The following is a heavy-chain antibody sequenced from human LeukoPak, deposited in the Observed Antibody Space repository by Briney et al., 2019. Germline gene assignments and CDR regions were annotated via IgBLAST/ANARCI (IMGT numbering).Heavy chain of an antibody. CDR3: ARDWGYYDSSGSLN. J-gene: IGHJ4*02. CDR1: GGSISSGSYY. D-gene: IGHD3-22*01. CDR2: IYTSGST. V-gene: IGHV4-61*02. Sequence: SETLSLTCTVSGGSISSGSYYWSWIRQPAGKGLEWIGRIYTSGSTNYNPSLKSRVTISVDTSKNQFSLKLSSVTAADTAVYYCARDWGYYDSSGSLNWGQGTLVTVSS.